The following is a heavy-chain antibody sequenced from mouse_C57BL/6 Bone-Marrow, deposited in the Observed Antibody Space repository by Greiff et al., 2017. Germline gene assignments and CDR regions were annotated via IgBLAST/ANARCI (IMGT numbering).Heavy chain of an antibody. CDR2: ISSGSSTI. V-gene: IGHV5-17*01. Sequence: EVNLVESGGGLVKPGGSLKLSCAASGFTFSDYGMHWVRQAPEKGLEWVAYISSGSSTIYYADTVKGRFTISRDNAKNTLFLQLTSLRSEDTAMYYCARRDYDPAWFAYWGQGTLVTVAA. CDR1: GFTFSDYG. J-gene: IGHJ3*01. CDR3: ARRDYDPAWFAY. D-gene: IGHD2-4*01.